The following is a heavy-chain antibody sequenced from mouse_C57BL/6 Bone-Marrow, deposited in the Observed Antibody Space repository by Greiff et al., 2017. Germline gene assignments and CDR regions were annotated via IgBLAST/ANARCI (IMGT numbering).Heavy chain of an antibody. CDR2: IYPGSGNT. Sequence: LVESGAELVRPGASVKLSCKASGYTFTDYYINWVKQRPGQGLEWIARIYPGSGNTYYNEKFKGKATLTAEKSSSTAYMQLSSLTSEDSAVYFCARKGAYLGDYWGQGTTLTVSS. CDR1: GYTFTDYY. CDR3: ARKGAYLGDY. J-gene: IGHJ2*01. D-gene: IGHD1-1*01. V-gene: IGHV1-76*01.